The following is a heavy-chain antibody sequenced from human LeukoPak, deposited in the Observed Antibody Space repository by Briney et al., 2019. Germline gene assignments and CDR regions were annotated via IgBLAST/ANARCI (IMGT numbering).Heavy chain of an antibody. V-gene: IGHV1-2*02. CDR3: ARGVAGPYYYYYMDV. Sequence: AAVPVSCQSSGYTFTDYYMHWLRQAPGQGLDWMGWINPNSGGTNYAQKFQGRVTMTRDTSIGTAYMELSRLTSDDTAVYYCARGVAGPYYYYYMDVWGRGTTVTVSS. J-gene: IGHJ6*03. CDR2: INPNSGGT. CDR1: GYTFTDYY. D-gene: IGHD2-15*01.